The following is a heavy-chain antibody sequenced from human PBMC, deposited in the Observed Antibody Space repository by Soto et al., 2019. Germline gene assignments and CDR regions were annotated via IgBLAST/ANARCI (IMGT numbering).Heavy chain of an antibody. CDR1: GGTFSSYA. V-gene: IGHV1-69*13. J-gene: IGHJ6*02. CDR3: ARRGVQEDSSGWYRYYYYYYGMDV. CDR2: IIPIFGTA. Sequence: SVKVSCKASGGTFSSYAISWVRQAPGQGLEWMGGIIPIFGTANYAQKFQGRVTITADESTSTAYMELSSLRSEDTAVYYCARRGVQEDSSGWYRYYYYYYGMDVWAQGTTVTVSS. D-gene: IGHD6-19*01.